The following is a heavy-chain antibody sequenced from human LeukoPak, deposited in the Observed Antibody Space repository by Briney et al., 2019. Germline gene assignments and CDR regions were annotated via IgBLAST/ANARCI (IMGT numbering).Heavy chain of an antibody. V-gene: IGHV4-4*07. CDR3: ARDTPHPRGNFFES. CDR2: IFGSGSS. CDR1: GGSVNSYY. J-gene: IGHJ4*02. Sequence: SETLSLTCTVSGGSVNSYYWTWIRQPAGKGLEWIGRIFGSGSSRYSPSLKDRVTMSIDTSKHQIFLRLHSVTAADTAVYFCARDTPHPRGNFFESWGQGTLVTVSS.